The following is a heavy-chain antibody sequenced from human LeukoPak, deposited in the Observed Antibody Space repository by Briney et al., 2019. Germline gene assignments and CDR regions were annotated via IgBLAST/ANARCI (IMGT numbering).Heavy chain of an antibody. D-gene: IGHD3-16*01. CDR1: GFTFDDYG. Sequence: GGSLRLSCAASGFTFDDYGMSWVRQAPGKGLEWVSGINWNGGSTGYADSVKGRFTISRDNAKNSLYLQMNSLRAEDTAVYYCARESYYDYVWGSYSKSAFDIWGQGTMVTVSS. CDR2: INWNGGST. V-gene: IGHV3-20*04. CDR3: ARESYYDYVWGSYSKSAFDI. J-gene: IGHJ3*02.